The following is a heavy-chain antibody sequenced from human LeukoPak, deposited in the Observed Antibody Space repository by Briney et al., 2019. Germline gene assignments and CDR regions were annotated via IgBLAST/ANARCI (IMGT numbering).Heavy chain of an antibody. J-gene: IGHJ4*02. CDR2: ISSDGSNK. D-gene: IGHD3-10*01. Sequence: GRSLRLSCAASGFTFSTYGMHWVRQAPGKGLEWVAVISSDGSNKYYADSVKGRVTISRDNSKNTLYLQMNSLRVEDTAVYYCARAGSGSLHDYWGQGTLVTVSS. V-gene: IGHV3-30*03. CDR1: GFTFSTYG. CDR3: ARAGSGSLHDY.